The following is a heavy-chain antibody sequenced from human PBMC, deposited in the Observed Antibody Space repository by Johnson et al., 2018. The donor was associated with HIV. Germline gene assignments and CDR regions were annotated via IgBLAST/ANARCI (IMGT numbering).Heavy chain of an antibody. CDR2: ISYDGSNK. D-gene: IGHD4-11*01. CDR3: ARERGYYGNPAFDI. J-gene: IGHJ3*02. CDR1: GFTFSSYA. V-gene: IGHV3-30*04. Sequence: QEKLVESGGGVVQPGRSLRLSCAASGFTFSSYAMHWVRQAPGKGLEWVAVISYDGSNKYYADSVKGRFSIARDNSKNTLYLQMNSLRTEDTAVYYCARERGYYGNPAFDIWGQGTMVTVSS.